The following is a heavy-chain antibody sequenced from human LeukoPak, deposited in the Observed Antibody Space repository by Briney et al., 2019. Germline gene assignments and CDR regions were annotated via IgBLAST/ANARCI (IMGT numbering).Heavy chain of an antibody. Sequence: SQTLSLTCTVSGGSISSGTYYWSWIRQPAGKGLEWIGHFYASGSTNYNPSLKTRVTVSGDTSKNQFSLQLSSVTAADTAVYYCARGTTLVRGIGYYYIDVWGKGTTVTVSS. J-gene: IGHJ6*03. D-gene: IGHD3-10*01. CDR1: GGSISSGTYY. CDR3: ARGTTLVRGIGYYYIDV. V-gene: IGHV4-61*09. CDR2: FYASGST.